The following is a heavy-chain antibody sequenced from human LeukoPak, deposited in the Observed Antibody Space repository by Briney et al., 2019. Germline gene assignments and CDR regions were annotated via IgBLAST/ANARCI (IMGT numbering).Heavy chain of an antibody. V-gene: IGHV1-18*01. J-gene: IGHJ3*02. CDR1: GYTFTSHY. Sequence: ASVKVSCKASGYTFTSHYITWVRQAPGQGLEWVGWISAYNGRANYAQKFQGRVTMTIDTSTTTAYMDLRSLTSDDTAMYYCAKRYSGYDPWAVAEGDDAFDIWGQGTMVTVSS. CDR2: ISAYNGRA. D-gene: IGHD5-12*01. CDR3: AKRYSGYDPWAVAEGDDAFDI.